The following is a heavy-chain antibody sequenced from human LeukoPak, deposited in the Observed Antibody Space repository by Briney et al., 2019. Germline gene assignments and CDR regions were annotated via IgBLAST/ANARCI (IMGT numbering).Heavy chain of an antibody. V-gene: IGHV3-48*03. CDR2: ISSSSSTI. CDR1: GFTFCIYE. CDR3: AMAPPYDY. Sequence: GGSLRLSCVASGFTFCIYEMTWVRQAPGPRLEWVSYISSSSSTIYYADSVKARFPISRGNSKNTVYMQMKSRRVEDTAVYYCAMAPPYDYWGQGTLGTVSS. J-gene: IGHJ4*02.